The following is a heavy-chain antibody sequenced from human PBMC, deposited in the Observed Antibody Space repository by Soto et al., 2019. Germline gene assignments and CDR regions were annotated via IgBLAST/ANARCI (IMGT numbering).Heavy chain of an antibody. CDR3: ARGTYYDFWSGYKMDV. V-gene: IGHV1-69*01. CDR2: IIPIFGTA. D-gene: IGHD3-3*01. Sequence: QVPLVQSGAEVKKPGSSVKVSCKASGGTFSSYAISWVRQAPGQGLEWMGGIIPIFGTANYAQKFQGRVTITADESTSTAYMELSSLRSEDTAVYYCARGTYYDFWSGYKMDVWGQGTTVTVSS. J-gene: IGHJ6*02. CDR1: GGTFSSYA.